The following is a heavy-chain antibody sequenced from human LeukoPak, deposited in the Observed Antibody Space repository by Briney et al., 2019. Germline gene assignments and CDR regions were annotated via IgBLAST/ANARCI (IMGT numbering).Heavy chain of an antibody. CDR1: GFTVRSIH. CDR2: TYTGGNS. V-gene: IGHV3-53*01. D-gene: IGHD3-22*01. CDR3: ARGGRGSAAVVAPRSFDI. J-gene: IGHJ3*02. Sequence: PGVSLRLSSAASGFTVRSIHMVWVRQAPGKGLEWVSVTYTGGNSYYADSVKGRFIISRDISKNTLYLQMNSLRAEDSALYYCARGGRGSAAVVAPRSFDIWGQGTMITVSS.